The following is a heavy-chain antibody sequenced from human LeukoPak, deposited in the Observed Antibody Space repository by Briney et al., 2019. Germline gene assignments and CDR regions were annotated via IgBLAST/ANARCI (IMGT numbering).Heavy chain of an antibody. CDR1: GVTLSSYA. V-gene: IGHV3-23*01. CDR3: AKNLYCGGGSCYPSALGMDV. D-gene: IGHD2-15*01. J-gene: IGHJ6*02. Sequence: PGGSLRLSCAASGVTLSSYAMSWVRQAPGKGLEWVSSISGSGNRTYYADSVKGRFTISRDNSKNTLFLQMNSLRAEDTAVYYCAKNLYCGGGSCYPSALGMDVWGQGTTVTVSS. CDR2: ISGSGNRT.